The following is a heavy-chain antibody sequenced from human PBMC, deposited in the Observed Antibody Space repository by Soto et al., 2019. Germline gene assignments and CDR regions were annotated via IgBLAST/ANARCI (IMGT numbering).Heavy chain of an antibody. Sequence: QVQLQESGPGLVKPWETLSLTCTVSSGSISSYYWSWMRQPPGKGLEWIGYIYYSGSTNYNPSLKSRVTISVDTSKNQFSLKLSSVTAADTAVYYCARLEMATSMPIDYWGQGTLVTVSS. J-gene: IGHJ4*02. D-gene: IGHD5-12*01. CDR2: IYYSGST. CDR1: SGSISSYY. V-gene: IGHV4-59*08. CDR3: ARLEMATSMPIDY.